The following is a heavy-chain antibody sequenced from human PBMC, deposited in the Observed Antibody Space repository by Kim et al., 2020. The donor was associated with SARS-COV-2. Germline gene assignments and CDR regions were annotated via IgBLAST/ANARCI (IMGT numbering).Heavy chain of an antibody. CDR3: ARISGYSGGYSLDY. V-gene: IGHV3-33*05. D-gene: IGHD1-26*01. CDR2: ISYDGSNK. CDR1: GFTFSSYS. J-gene: IGHJ4*02. Sequence: GGSLRLSCAASGFTFSSYSMQWVRQAPGKGLEWVAVISYDGSNKYYADSVKGRFTISRDNSKNTLFLQMNSLRAEDTAVYYCARISGYSGGYSLDYWGQGTLVIVSS.